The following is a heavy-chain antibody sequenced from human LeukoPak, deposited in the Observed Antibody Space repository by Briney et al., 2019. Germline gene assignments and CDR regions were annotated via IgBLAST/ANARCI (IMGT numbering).Heavy chain of an antibody. CDR3: ARARVMATIRPYFDY. D-gene: IGHD5-24*01. J-gene: IGHJ4*02. CDR1: GYTFTSYY. CDR2: ISPSGGST. V-gene: IGHV1-46*01. Sequence: ASVKVSCKASGYTFTSYYMHWVRQAPGHGLEWMGLISPSGGSTSYAQKFQGRVTMTRDTSTSTVYMELSSLRSEDTAVYYCARARVMATIRPYFDYWGQGTLVTVSS.